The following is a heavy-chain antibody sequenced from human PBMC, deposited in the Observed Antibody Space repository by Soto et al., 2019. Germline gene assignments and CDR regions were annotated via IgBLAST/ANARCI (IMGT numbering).Heavy chain of an antibody. CDR2: IIPIFGTA. Sequence: QVQLVQSGAEVKKPGSSVKVSCKASGGTFSSYAISWVRQAPGQGLEWMGGIIPIFGTANYAQKFQGRVTITADKSTSTAYMELSSLKTEDKAVYYCAKASPYGGGDDYWGQGTLVTVSS. CDR3: AKASPYGGGDDY. CDR1: GGTFSSYA. V-gene: IGHV1-69*06. J-gene: IGHJ4*02. D-gene: IGHD3-16*01.